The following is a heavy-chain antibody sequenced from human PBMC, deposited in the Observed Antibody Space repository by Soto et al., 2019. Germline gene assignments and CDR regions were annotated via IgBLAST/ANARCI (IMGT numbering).Heavy chain of an antibody. J-gene: IGHJ3*02. D-gene: IGHD3-9*01. Sequence: QLQLQESGPGLVKPSETLSLTCTVSGGSISSSSYYWGWIRQPPGKGLEWIGSIYYSGSTYYNPSLKSRFTISVDTSKIRCSLKLSSVTAADTAVYYCATTYYDILPGSPIDIWGQGTMVTVSS. CDR1: GGSISSSSYY. V-gene: IGHV4-39*01. CDR2: IYYSGST. CDR3: ATTYYDILPGSPIDI.